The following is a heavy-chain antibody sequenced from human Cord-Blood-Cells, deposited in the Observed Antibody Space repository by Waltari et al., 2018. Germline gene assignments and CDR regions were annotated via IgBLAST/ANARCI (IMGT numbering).Heavy chain of an antibody. CDR1: GGSISSSSYY. CDR3: ARELRFLEWLFDY. J-gene: IGHJ4*02. Sequence: QLQLQESGPGLVKPSETLSLTCTVSGGSISSSSYYWGWNRQPPGKGLEWIGSIYYSGSTSYTPALKSRGTISVDTSKNQFSLKLSSVTAADTAVYYCARELRFLEWLFDYWGQGTLVTVSS. V-gene: IGHV4-39*02. CDR2: IYYSGST. D-gene: IGHD3-3*01.